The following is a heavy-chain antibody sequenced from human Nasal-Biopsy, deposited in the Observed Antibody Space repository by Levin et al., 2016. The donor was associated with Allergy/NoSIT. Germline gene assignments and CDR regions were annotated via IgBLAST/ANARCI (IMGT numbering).Heavy chain of an antibody. D-gene: IGHD3-10*01. CDR2: ISTTGGAT. V-gene: IGHV3-23*01. CDR3: AKKLSGTYYSPFDY. J-gene: IGHJ4*02. Sequence: GESLKISCAASGFTFSIYVMSWVRQAPRKGLEFVSAISTTGGATYYADSVKGRFTISRDKSKNTLYLQMDSLRAEDTALYYCAKKLSGTYYSPFDYWGQGTLVTVSS. CDR1: GFTFSIYV.